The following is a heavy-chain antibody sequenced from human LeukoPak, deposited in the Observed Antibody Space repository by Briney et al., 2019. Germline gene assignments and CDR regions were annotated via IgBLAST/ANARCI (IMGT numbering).Heavy chain of an antibody. CDR2: ISYDGSNK. J-gene: IGHJ6*02. CDR3: AREDIVIIPAAQYYYYYGMDV. CDR1: RFTFSSYA. Sequence: QPGRSLRLSCAASRFTFSSYAMHWVRQAPGKGLEWVAVISYDGSNKYYADSVKGRFTISRDNSKNTLYLQMNSLRAEDTAVYYCAREDIVIIPAAQYYYYYGMDVWGQGTTVTVSS. V-gene: IGHV3-30-3*01. D-gene: IGHD2-2*01.